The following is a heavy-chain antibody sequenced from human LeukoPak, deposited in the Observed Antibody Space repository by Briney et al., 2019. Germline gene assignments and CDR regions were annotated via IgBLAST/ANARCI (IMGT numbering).Heavy chain of an antibody. CDR2: ITTSSSIL. V-gene: IGHV3-48*01. D-gene: IGHD4-17*01. CDR3: ARVRGPTVATWYFDL. CDR1: GFTFNGYS. J-gene: IGHJ2*01. Sequence: GGSLRLSCAASGFTFNGYSIIWVRQAPGKGLEWISYITTSSSILYYADSVKGRFTVSRDNAKNSVCLQVNSLRVEDSSVYFCARVRGPTVATWYFDLWGRGTLVTVSP.